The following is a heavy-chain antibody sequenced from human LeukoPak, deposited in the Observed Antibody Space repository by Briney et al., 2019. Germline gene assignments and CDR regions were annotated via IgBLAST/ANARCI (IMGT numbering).Heavy chain of an antibody. Sequence: GGSLRLSYAASGFIFSAYEMNWVRQAPGKGLEWVSYISSSGSTIYYADSVKGRFTISRDNAKESLYLQMNSLRAEDTAVYYCARVYSSGWSYWGQGTLVTVSS. CDR3: ARVYSSGWSY. D-gene: IGHD6-19*01. CDR2: ISSSGSTI. CDR1: GFIFSAYE. J-gene: IGHJ4*02. V-gene: IGHV3-48*03.